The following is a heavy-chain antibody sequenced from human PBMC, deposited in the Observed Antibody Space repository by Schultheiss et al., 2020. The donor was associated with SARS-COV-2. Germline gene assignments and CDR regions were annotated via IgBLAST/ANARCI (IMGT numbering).Heavy chain of an antibody. Sequence: GGSLRLSCAASGFTFSSYSMNWVRQAPGKGLEWVSGISGSGGSTHYADSVKGRFTIARDNSKNTLYLQMNFLRAEDTAVYYCATFSGPYSSYYYMDVWGKGTTVTVSS. CDR3: ATFSGPYSSYYYMDV. J-gene: IGHJ6*03. CDR1: GFTFSSYS. V-gene: IGHV3-23*01. CDR2: ISGSGGST. D-gene: IGHD2/OR15-2a*01.